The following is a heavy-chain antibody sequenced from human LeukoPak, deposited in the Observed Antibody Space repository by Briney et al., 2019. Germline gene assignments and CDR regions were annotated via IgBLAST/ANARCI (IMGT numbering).Heavy chain of an antibody. V-gene: IGHV3-23*01. CDR2: ISGSGGST. D-gene: IGHD3-10*01. CDR3: AKESTDYYYGSGCYYTPKKYFDY. J-gene: IGHJ4*02. CDR1: GFTFSSYA. Sequence: GGSLRLSCAASGFTFSSYAMSWVRQAPGKGLEWVSAISGSGGSTYYADSVKGRFTISRDNSKNTLYLQMNSLRAEDTAVYYCAKESTDYYYGSGCYYTPKKYFDYWGQGTLVTVSS.